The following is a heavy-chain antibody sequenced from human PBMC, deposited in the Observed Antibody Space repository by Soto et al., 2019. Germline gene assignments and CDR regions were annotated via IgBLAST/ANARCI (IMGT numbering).Heavy chain of an antibody. CDR1: GGSISSGGSY. V-gene: IGHV4-31*03. Sequence: LSLTCTVSGGSISSGGSYWSWIRQHPGKGLEWIGYIYYSGSTYYTPSLKSRVTISVDTSKNQFSLKLSSVTAADTAVYYCARESGSIAAPSGYYYYGMDVWGQGTTVTVSS. J-gene: IGHJ6*02. CDR2: IYYSGST. D-gene: IGHD6-6*01. CDR3: ARESGSIAAPSGYYYYGMDV.